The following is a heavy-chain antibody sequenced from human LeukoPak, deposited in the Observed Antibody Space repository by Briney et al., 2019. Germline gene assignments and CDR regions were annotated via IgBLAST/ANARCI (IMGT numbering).Heavy chain of an antibody. Sequence: GASVTVSCKASGYTFTDYFIHWVRQAPGQGLEWMGWINPNIDDASYAQNVQDRVNMTRDRSINTAYMELGRLTSDDTAVYYCARMSLDGGDSIGFDSWGQGTLVTVSS. CDR3: ARMSLDGGDSIGFDS. J-gene: IGHJ5*01. CDR1: GYTFTDYF. CDR2: INPNIDDA. D-gene: IGHD2-21*02. V-gene: IGHV1-2*02.